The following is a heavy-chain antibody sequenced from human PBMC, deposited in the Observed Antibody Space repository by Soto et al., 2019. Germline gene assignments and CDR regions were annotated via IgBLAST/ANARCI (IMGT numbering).Heavy chain of an antibody. V-gene: IGHV4-31*03. CDR2: IYYSGST. CDR3: ARMDLEACFAY. Sequence: QVQLQESGPGLVKPSQTLSLTCTVSGGSISSGGYYWSWIRQHPGKGLEWIGYIYYSGSTYYNPPLRSRFTISVDTSKNRFSRKLSSVTAADRAVYYCARMDLEACFAYWGQGPLVTVSS. CDR1: GGSISSGGYY. D-gene: IGHD5-12*01. J-gene: IGHJ4*02.